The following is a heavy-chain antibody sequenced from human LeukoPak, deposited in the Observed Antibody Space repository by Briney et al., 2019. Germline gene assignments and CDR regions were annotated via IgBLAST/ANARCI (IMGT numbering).Heavy chain of an antibody. J-gene: IGHJ3*02. Sequence: GGSLRLACAASGFTFSSHWMSWVRQAPGKGLEWVANTKEDGSEKNYVDSVKGRFTISRDNAKNSLYLQMNALRVEDTAVYYCARSSQGAYDIWGQGTMVTVSS. V-gene: IGHV3-7*04. CDR1: GFTFSSHW. CDR2: TKEDGSEK. CDR3: ARSSQGAYDI.